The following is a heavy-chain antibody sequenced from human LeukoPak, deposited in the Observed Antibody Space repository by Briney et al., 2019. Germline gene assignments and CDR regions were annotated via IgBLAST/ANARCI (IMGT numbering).Heavy chain of an antibody. D-gene: IGHD5-12*01. CDR3: ARDGGYSGYEGAFDI. CDR1: GFTFSSYG. CDR2: IWYDGSNK. J-gene: IGHJ3*02. V-gene: IGHV3-33*01. Sequence: GRSLRLSCAASGFTFSSYGMHWVRQAPGKGLEWVAVIWYDGSNKYYADSVKGQFTISRDNSKNTLYLQMNSLRAEDTAVYYCARDGGYSGYEGAFDIWGQGTMVTVSS.